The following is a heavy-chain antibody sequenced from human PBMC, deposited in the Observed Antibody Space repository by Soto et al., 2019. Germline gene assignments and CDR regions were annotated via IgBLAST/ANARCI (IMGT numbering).Heavy chain of an antibody. CDR1: GGTFSRLI. Sequence: WASVKVSCKASGGTFSRLIISWVRQAPGQGLEWMGGIIPIAGTANYGQKFQGRVTISADEFTSTVYMELRSLRSDDTAVYFCAKDMGIGGRPGYYYGMDVWGQGTTVTVSS. D-gene: IGHD2-21*01. CDR2: IIPIAGTA. CDR3: AKDMGIGGRPGYYYGMDV. V-gene: IGHV1-69*13. J-gene: IGHJ6*02.